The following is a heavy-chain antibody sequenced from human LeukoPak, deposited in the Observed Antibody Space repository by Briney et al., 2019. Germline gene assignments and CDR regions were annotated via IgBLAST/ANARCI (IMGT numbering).Heavy chain of an antibody. V-gene: IGHV4-59*01. CDR1: GGSINDAS. J-gene: IGHJ4*02. D-gene: IGHD3-10*01. CDR3: ARVGTYYRSLDS. CDR2: IYHSGGT. Sequence: SETLSLTCTVSGGSINDASWNWIRKPPGQGLEWIGYIYHSGGTNYNPSLTSRVTISLDTSKNHFALKLSSVTAADAAVYYCARVGTYYRSLDSWGQGTLVTVSS.